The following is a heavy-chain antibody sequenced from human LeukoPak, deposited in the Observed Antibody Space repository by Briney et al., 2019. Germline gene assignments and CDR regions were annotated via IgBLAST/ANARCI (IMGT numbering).Heavy chain of an antibody. J-gene: IGHJ1*01. CDR1: GFTFSSYA. Sequence: GGSLRLSCAASGFTFSSYAMSWVRQAPGKGLEWASAISGSGGSTYYADSVKGRFTISRDNSKNTLYLQMNSLRAEDTAVYYCAKDLPTTVTTVEYFQHWGQGTLVTVSS. D-gene: IGHD4-17*01. CDR2: ISGSGGST. CDR3: AKDLPTTVTTVEYFQH. V-gene: IGHV3-23*01.